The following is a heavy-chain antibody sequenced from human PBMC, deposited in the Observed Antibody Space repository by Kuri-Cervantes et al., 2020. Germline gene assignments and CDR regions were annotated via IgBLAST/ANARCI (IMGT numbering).Heavy chain of an antibody. CDR2: ISYDGSNK. D-gene: IGHD6-13*01. CDR3: AKDRIGYSSSWAPDY. J-gene: IGHJ4*02. Sequence: GGSLRLSCAASGFTFSSYAMHWVRQAPGKGLEWVAVISYDGSNKYYADSVKGRFTISRDNSKNTLYLQMNSLRAEDTAVYYCAKDRIGYSSSWAPDYWGQGTLVTVSS. CDR1: GFTFSSYA. V-gene: IGHV3-30*01.